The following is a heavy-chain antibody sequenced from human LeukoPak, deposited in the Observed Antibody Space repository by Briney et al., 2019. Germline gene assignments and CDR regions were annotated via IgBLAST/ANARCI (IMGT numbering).Heavy chain of an antibody. J-gene: IGHJ5*02. V-gene: IGHV3-64*01. Sequence: GGSLRLSCAASGFTFSSYAMHWVRQAPGKGLEYVSAISSNGGSTYYANSVKGRFTISRDNSKNTLYLQMGSLRAEDMAVYYCARSYAPFTTFRTGPNSWFDPWGQGTLVTVSS. CDR2: ISSNGGST. D-gene: IGHD3-16*01. CDR3: ARSYAPFTTFRTGPNSWFDP. CDR1: GFTFSSYA.